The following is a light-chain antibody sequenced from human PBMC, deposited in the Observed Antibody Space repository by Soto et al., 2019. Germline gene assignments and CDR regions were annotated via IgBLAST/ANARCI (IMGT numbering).Light chain of an antibody. J-gene: IGKJ3*01. CDR2: CAS. CDR3: QQYYSTPLS. Sequence: DIVMTQSPDSLTVSLGERATINCKSSQSVLYSSTNKNYLAWYQQKPGQPPKLLIYCASTRQSGVPDRFSGSGSGTDFTLTISSLQAEDVAVYYCQQYYSTPLSFGPGTKLNIK. V-gene: IGKV4-1*01. CDR1: QSVLYSSTNKNY.